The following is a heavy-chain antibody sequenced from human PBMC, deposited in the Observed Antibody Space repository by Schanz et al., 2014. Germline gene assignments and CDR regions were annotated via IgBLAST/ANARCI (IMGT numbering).Heavy chain of an antibody. CDR2: LSEGGGGT. D-gene: IGHD3-10*01. V-gene: IGHV3-23*01. J-gene: IGHJ4*02. CDR1: GFTLSNYA. CDR3: AKYRGYYRVSGSYRELEY. Sequence: EMQLLESGGGLAQPGGSLRLSCAAYGFTLSNYAMSWVRQAPGKGLEWVSALSEGGGGTHYADSVRGRFTISSDSSKNTLYLQMSSLRADDTAVYYCAKYRGYYRVSGSYRELEYWGQGTLVTVSS.